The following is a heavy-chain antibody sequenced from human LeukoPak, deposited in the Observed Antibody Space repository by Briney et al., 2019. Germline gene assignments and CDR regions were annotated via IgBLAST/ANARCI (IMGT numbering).Heavy chain of an antibody. J-gene: IGHJ4*02. V-gene: IGHV3-21*01. CDR1: GFTFSNYS. D-gene: IGHD2-8*02. Sequence: GGSLRLSCAASGFTFSNYSMNWVRQAPGKGLEWVSSISSSSSDIYYADSVKGRFTISRDNAKNSLYLQMNSLRAEDTAVYFCARGNWWVDAAQYCDYWGRGTLVTVSS. CDR3: ARGNWWVDAAQYCDY. CDR2: ISSSSSDI.